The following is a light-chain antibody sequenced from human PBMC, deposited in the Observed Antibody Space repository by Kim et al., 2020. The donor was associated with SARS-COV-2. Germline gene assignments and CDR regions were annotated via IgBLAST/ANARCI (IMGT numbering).Light chain of an antibody. Sequence: RAASLGDRVTITCQARQDIGSYLNWYQQKPGKAPKHLIYDASNLETGVSARFSGSVSGTHFTFSISNLQPEDVATYFCQQYHNLLTFGGGTKLEIK. CDR3: QQYHNLLT. J-gene: IGKJ4*01. V-gene: IGKV1-33*01. CDR1: QDIGSY. CDR2: DAS.